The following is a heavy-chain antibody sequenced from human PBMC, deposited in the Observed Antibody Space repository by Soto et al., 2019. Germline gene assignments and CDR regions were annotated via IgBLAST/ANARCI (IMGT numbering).Heavy chain of an antibody. Sequence: PETLSLTCPVSGDSISGYYWNWIRQPAGKGLEWIGRIYASGSTISNRSLRSRVALSLDTSKNQFSLNLNSVTAADTAMYYCARSGYSSAWYTAFDSWSQGTLVTVSS. J-gene: IGHJ4*02. D-gene: IGHD6-19*01. CDR3: ARSGYSSAWYTAFDS. CDR2: IYASGST. V-gene: IGHV4-4*07. CDR1: GDSISGYY.